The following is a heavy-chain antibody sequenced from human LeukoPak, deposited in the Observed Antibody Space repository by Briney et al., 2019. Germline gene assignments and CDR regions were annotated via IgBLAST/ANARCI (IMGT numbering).Heavy chain of an antibody. CDR3: ARRDGYCSSTSCYADYYYGMDV. CDR1: GYSFTSYW. J-gene: IGHJ6*02. CDR2: IYPGDSDT. D-gene: IGHD2-2*01. V-gene: IGHV5-51*01. Sequence: GESLKISCKGSGYSFTSYWIGWVRQMPGKGLEWMGIIYPGDSDTTYSPSFQGQGTISADKSISTAYLQWSSLKASDTAMYYCARRDGYCSSTSCYADYYYGMDVWGRGTTVTVSS.